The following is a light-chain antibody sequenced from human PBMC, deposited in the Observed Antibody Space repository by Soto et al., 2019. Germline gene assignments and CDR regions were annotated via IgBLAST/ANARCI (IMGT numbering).Light chain of an antibody. CDR3: SSDTTSSTPFV. Sequence: QSALTQPASVSGSPGQSITISCTGTSSDVGGYNYVSWYQQHPGKAPKLMIYDVNNRPSGVSNRFSGSKSGNTASLTISGLQDEDEADYFCSSDTTSSTPFVFGTGTKLTVL. CDR2: DVN. J-gene: IGLJ1*01. V-gene: IGLV2-14*01. CDR1: SSDVGGYNY.